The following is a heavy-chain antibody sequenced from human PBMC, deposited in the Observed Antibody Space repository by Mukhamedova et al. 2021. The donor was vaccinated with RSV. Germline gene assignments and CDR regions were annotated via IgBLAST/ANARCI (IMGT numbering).Heavy chain of an antibody. CDR3: ARAQQQLVRADYYYGMDV. J-gene: IGHJ6*02. D-gene: IGHD6-13*01. V-gene: IGHV4-34*01. Sequence: SLKSRVTISVDTSKNQFPLKLSSVTAADTAVYYCARAQQQLVRADYYYGMDVWGQGTTVTVSS.